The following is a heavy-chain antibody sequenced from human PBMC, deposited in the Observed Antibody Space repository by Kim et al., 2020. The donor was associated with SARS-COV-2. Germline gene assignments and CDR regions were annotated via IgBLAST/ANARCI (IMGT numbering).Heavy chain of an antibody. Sequence: RFTISRDNSKNTLYLQMNSLRAEDTAVYYCARDGYDFWSGYYGNGNWFDPWGQGTLVTVSS. CDR3: ARDGYDFWSGYYGNGNWFDP. D-gene: IGHD3-3*01. V-gene: IGHV3-30*01. J-gene: IGHJ5*02.